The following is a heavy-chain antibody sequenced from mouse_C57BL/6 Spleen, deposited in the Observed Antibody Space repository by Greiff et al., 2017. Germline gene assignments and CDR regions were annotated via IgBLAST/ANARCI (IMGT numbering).Heavy chain of an antibody. CDR3: ARERDYYGSSEYFDV. D-gene: IGHD1-1*01. Sequence: QVQLQQSGAELVKPGASVKISCKASGYAFSSYWMNWVKQRPGKGLEWIGQIYPGDGDTNYNGKFKGKATLTADKSSSTAYMQLSSLTSEDSAVYFCARERDYYGSSEYFDVWGTVTTVTVSS. V-gene: IGHV1-80*01. J-gene: IGHJ1*03. CDR1: GYAFSSYW. CDR2: IYPGDGDT.